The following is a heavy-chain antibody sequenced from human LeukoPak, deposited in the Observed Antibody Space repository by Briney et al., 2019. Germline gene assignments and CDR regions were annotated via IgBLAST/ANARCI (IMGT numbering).Heavy chain of an antibody. CDR2: ILPIFGTA. V-gene: IGHV1-69*05. Sequence: SVTVSCKASGGTFSSYAISWVRQAPGPGLERMGGILPIFGTATYAQQFQGRVTITTDESRSTAYMELSSLRSEDTAVYYCAREEYCIGGSCYSGYSYYFDYWDQGTLVTVSS. CDR3: AREEYCIGGSCYSGYSYYFDY. D-gene: IGHD2-15*01. CDR1: GGTFSSYA. J-gene: IGHJ4*02.